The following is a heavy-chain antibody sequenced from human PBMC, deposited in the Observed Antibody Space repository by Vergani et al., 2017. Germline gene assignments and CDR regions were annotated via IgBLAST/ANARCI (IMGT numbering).Heavy chain of an antibody. J-gene: IGHJ5*02. CDR2: IYYSGST. Sequence: QVQLQESGPGLVKPSETLTLTCDVSDSSIMTNPYWGWFRQSPGKGLEWMASIYYSGSTYYNPSLKSRVTISVDTSKNQFSLKLSSVTAADTAVYFCARHSTVEWLVKLGWIDPWGQGILVTVSS. CDR3: ARHSTVEWLVKLGWIDP. D-gene: IGHD6-19*01. V-gene: IGHV4-38-2*01. CDR1: DSSIMTNPY.